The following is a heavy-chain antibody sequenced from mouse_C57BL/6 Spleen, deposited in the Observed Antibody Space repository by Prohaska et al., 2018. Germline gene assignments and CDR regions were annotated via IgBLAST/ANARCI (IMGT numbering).Heavy chain of an antibody. Sequence: EVQLLETGGGLVQPGGSRGLSCEGSGFTFSGFWLSWVRQTPGKTLEWIGDINSDGSGINYAPSIKDRFTIFRDKDKSTLYLQMSNVRSEDTATYFCMRYGNYWYFDVWGTGTTVTVSS. CDR1: GFTFSGFW. D-gene: IGHD2-1*01. J-gene: IGHJ1*03. CDR2: INSDGSGI. CDR3: MRYGNYWYFDV. V-gene: IGHV11-2*01.